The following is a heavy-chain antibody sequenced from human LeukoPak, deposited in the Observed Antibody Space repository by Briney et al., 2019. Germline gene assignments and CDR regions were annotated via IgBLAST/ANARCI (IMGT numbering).Heavy chain of an antibody. CDR3: GRDNNYKVDV. J-gene: IGHJ6*04. CDR2: INTDGSIT. CDR1: GFTFSNYW. V-gene: IGHV3-74*01. Sequence: AGSLRLSCAASGFTFSNYWMLWARQGPGKGLVWVSNINTDGSITNYADSVKGRFSISRDNAKNTLYLQMNSLRAEDTAVYYCGRDNNYKVDVWGKGTTVTVSS. D-gene: IGHD5-24*01.